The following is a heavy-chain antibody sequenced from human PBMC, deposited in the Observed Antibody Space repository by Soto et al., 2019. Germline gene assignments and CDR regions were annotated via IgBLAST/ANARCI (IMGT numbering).Heavy chain of an antibody. CDR3: AQRRSAVSEFDY. V-gene: IGHV1-2*02. D-gene: IGHD1-1*01. CDR1: GYTFTAFQ. Sequence: QVHLVQSGAEVVKPGASVKVSCKASGYTFTAFQIHWARQAPGQRLEWMGSIRPFNGETNYAQRFHDRVTVTMDKSTSTAYLVLNSLTSDDTALYYCAQRRSAVSEFDYWGQGTLVTVSS. CDR2: IRPFNGET. J-gene: IGHJ4*02.